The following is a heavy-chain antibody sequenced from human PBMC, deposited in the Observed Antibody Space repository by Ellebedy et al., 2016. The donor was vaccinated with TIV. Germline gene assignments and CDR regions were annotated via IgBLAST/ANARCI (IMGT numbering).Heavy chain of an antibody. CDR1: GGSISSNF. CDR2: IYSSGST. J-gene: IGHJ4*02. CDR3: ARVGDYDSSGLDY. D-gene: IGHD3-22*01. Sequence: SETLSLXXTVSGGSISSNFWSWIRQPAGKGLEWIGRIYSSGSTNYNPSLKSRVTLSVDTSKNQFSLNLRSVTATDTAVYYCARVGDYDSSGLDYWGQGTLVTVS. V-gene: IGHV4-4*07.